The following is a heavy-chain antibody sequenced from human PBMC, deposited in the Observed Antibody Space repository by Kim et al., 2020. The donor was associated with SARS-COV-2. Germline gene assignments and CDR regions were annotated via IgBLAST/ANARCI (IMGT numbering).Heavy chain of an antibody. J-gene: IGHJ6*02. Sequence: SETLSLTCTVSGGSISSGGYYWSWIRQHPGKGLEWIGYIYYSGSTYYNPSLKSRVTISVDTSKNQFSLKLSSVTAADTAVYYCARDSRVAAGKPYYYYGMDVWGQGTTVTVSS. CDR1: GGSISSGGYY. D-gene: IGHD6-13*01. CDR3: ARDSRVAAGKPYYYYGMDV. CDR2: IYYSGST. V-gene: IGHV4-31*03.